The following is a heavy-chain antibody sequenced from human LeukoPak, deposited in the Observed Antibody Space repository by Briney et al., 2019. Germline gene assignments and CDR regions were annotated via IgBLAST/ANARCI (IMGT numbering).Heavy chain of an antibody. J-gene: IGHJ6*03. CDR1: GYSISSGYY. CDR3: ARDRHSGSYPYYYYYMDV. CDR2: IYHSGST. Sequence: SETLSLTCTVSGYSISSGYYWGWIRQPPGKGLEWIGSIYHSGSTYYNPSLKSRVTMSVDTSKNQFSLKLSSVTAADTAVYYCARDRHSGSYPYYYYYMDVWGKGTTVTVSS. V-gene: IGHV4-38-2*02. D-gene: IGHD1-26*01.